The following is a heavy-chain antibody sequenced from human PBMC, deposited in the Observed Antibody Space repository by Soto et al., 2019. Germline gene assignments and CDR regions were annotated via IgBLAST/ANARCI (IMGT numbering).Heavy chain of an antibody. CDR2: ISSSSSYI. CDR3: PRAHFDRRQVGYDPFCFYI. CDR1: AFTFSTYT. Sequence: EVQLVESGGGLVKPGGSLRLSCTASAFTFSTYTMHWVRQAPGKGLEWVSSISSSSSYIYYADSLKSRFTISRDNAKNSLYLQMNSLRGEDTALYYCPRAHFDRRQVGYDPFCFYIWGQGSMVTVSS. V-gene: IGHV3-21*01. J-gene: IGHJ3*02. D-gene: IGHD5-12*01.